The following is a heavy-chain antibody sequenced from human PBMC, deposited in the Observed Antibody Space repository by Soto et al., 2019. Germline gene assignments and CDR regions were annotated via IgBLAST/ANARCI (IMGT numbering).Heavy chain of an antibody. CDR3: AKDHVRGWSPKNAFDI. Sequence: GGSLRLSCAASGFTFSSYAMSWVRQAPGKGLGWVSAISGSGGSTYYADSVKGRFTISRDNSKNTLYLQMNSLRAEDTAVYYCAKDHVRGWSPKNAFDIWGQGTMVTVSS. V-gene: IGHV3-23*01. D-gene: IGHD6-19*01. CDR2: ISGSGGST. J-gene: IGHJ3*02. CDR1: GFTFSSYA.